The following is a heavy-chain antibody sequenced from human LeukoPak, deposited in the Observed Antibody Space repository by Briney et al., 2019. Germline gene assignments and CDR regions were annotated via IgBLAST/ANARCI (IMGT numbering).Heavy chain of an antibody. J-gene: IGHJ6*02. V-gene: IGHV4-59*01. CDR1: GGSISSYY. CDR3: ARDRYSTYGMDV. D-gene: IGHD6-13*01. CDR2: IYYSGST. Sequence: SETLSLTCTVSGGSISSYYWSWIRQPPGKGLEWIGYIYYSGSTNYNPSLKSRVTISVDTSKNQFSLKLSSVTAADTAVYYCARDRYSTYGMDVWGQGTTVTVSS.